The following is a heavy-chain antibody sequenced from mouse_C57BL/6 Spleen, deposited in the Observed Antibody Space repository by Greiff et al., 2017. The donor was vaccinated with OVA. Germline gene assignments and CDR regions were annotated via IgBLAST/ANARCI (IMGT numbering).Heavy chain of an antibody. V-gene: IGHV5-17*01. D-gene: IGHD2-5*01. CDR1: GFTFSDYG. Sequence: EVKLVESGGGLVKPGGSLKLSCAASGFTFSDYGMHWVRQAPEKGLEWVAYISSGSSTIYYADTVKGRFTISRDNAKNTLFLQMTSLRSEDTAMYYCARPGYSNWYFDVWGTGTTVTVSS. CDR2: ISSGSSTI. CDR3: ARPGYSNWYFDV. J-gene: IGHJ1*03.